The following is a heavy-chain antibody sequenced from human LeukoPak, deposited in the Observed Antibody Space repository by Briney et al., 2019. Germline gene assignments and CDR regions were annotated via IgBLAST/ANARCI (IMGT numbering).Heavy chain of an antibody. J-gene: IGHJ5*02. CDR1: GGSMSSYY. V-gene: IGHV4-59*01. Sequence: SETLSLTCTVSGGSMSSYYWSWIRQSTGKGLEWIGYIQFSGNTNYNPSLKSRVTISEETSKNQFSLKLSSVTAADTAVYYCARGDGNWFDPWGQGALVTVSS. CDR3: ARGDGNWFDP. CDR2: IQFSGNT.